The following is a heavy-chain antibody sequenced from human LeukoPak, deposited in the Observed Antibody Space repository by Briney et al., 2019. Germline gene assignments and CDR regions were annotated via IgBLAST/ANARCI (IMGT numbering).Heavy chain of an antibody. CDR2: IYNIGST. J-gene: IGHJ5*02. V-gene: IGHV4-59*08. CDR3: ARGYCSDGYCYGASHWFDP. D-gene: IGHD2-15*01. CDR1: GGSISSYY. Sequence: SETLSLTCTVSGGSISSYYWSWIRQPPGKGLEWIGYIYNIGSTNYDPSLKSRVTISVDTSKNQFSLNLTPVTAADTAVYYCARGYCSDGYCYGASHWFDPWGQGTLVTVSS.